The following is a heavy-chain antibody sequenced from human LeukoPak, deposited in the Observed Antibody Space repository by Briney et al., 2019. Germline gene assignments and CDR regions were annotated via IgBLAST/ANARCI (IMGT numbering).Heavy chain of an antibody. V-gene: IGHV3-23*01. CDR3: AKAGSWYANSYMDV. D-gene: IGHD6-13*01. CDR2: ISGSGGST. CDR1: GFTFSSYA. J-gene: IGHJ6*03. Sequence: GGSLRLSCAASGFTFSSYAMSWVRQAPGKGLEWVSAISGSGGSTYYADSVKGRFTISRDNPKNTLYLQMNSLRAEDTAVYYCAKAGSWYANSYMDVWGKGTTVTVSS.